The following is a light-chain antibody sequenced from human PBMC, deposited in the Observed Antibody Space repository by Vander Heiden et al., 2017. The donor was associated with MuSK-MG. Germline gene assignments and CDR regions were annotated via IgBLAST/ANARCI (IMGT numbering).Light chain of an antibody. J-gene: IGKJ4*01. CDR3: QHVNNWPIT. CDR1: QSVGYN. Sequence: EIVITQSPATLSVSPGESPTLACRASQSVGYNLAWYQQKSGQAPRLLITGASNTAAGIPARFIGSGSATEFTLTISSLQSEDFAVYCCQHVNNWPITFGRGTKVEIK. CDR2: GAS. V-gene: IGKV3-15*01.